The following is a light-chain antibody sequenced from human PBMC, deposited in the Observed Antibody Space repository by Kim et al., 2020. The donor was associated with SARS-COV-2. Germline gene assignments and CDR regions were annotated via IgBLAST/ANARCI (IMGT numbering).Light chain of an antibody. V-gene: IGKV3-20*01. CDR1: ESVSDS. CDR3: QQYALSPRT. Sequence: SLSPGERAPLSCRASESVSDSLAWYQQKPGQAPRLLIYRTFSRAADIPDRFSGRGSGTDFTLTISRLEPEDFAVYYCQQYALSPRTFGQGTKVEI. CDR2: RTF. J-gene: IGKJ1*01.